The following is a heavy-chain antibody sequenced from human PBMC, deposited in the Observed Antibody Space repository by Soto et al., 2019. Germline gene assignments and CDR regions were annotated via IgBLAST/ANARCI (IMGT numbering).Heavy chain of an antibody. D-gene: IGHD1-7*01. CDR1: GGSINSDY. Sequence: PSETLSLTCTVSGGSINSDYWTWIRQPPGRGLEWIGYIYYTGSTSYNPSLKSRVTISVDTSKNQFSLKLSSVTAADTAVYYCAREAIEYTGTTGDWFDPWGQGTLVTVSS. CDR3: AREAIEYTGTTGDWFDP. CDR2: IYYTGST. J-gene: IGHJ5*02. V-gene: IGHV4-59*01.